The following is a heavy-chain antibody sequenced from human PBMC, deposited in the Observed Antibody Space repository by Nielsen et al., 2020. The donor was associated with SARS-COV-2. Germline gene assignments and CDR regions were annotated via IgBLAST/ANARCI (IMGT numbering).Heavy chain of an antibody. CDR3: AKDPGIFGVVIPHYYYGMDV. V-gene: IGHV3-21*04. Sequence: GESLKISCAASGFTFDDYAMHWVRHAPGKGLEWVSSISSSSSYIYYADSMKGRFTISRDNAKNKLYLQMNSLRAEDTAVYYCAKDPGIFGVVIPHYYYGMDVWGQGTTVTVSS. CDR2: ISSSSSYI. J-gene: IGHJ6*02. CDR1: GFTFDDYA. D-gene: IGHD3-3*01.